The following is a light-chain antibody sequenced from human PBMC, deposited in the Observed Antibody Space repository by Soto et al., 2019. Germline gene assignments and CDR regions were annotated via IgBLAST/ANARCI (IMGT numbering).Light chain of an antibody. J-gene: IGKJ5*01. V-gene: IGKV1-5*01. CDR2: DVS. CDR1: QRMIGL. CDR3: QKYNTAPYT. Sequence: DIQMTQSPSTLSASVGDTVTITCRASQRMIGLLAWHQQKPGKAPKLLIHDVSALKRGVPPRFSGNGSGTHFTLTISSLQPEDAATYYCQKYNTAPYTFGQGTRLEIK.